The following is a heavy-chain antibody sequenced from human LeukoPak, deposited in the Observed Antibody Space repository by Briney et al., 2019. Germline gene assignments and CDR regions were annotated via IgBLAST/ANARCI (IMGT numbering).Heavy chain of an antibody. Sequence: GGSLRLSCAASGFTFINYWMSWVRQAPGKGLEWVANIKQDGSVKYYVDSVKGRFTASRDNAKNSQYLQMNSLRAEDTAVYYCARIGYSSSSFDYWGQGTLVTVSS. D-gene: IGHD6-6*01. V-gene: IGHV3-7*01. CDR3: ARIGYSSSSFDY. CDR2: IKQDGSVK. CDR1: GFTFINYW. J-gene: IGHJ4*02.